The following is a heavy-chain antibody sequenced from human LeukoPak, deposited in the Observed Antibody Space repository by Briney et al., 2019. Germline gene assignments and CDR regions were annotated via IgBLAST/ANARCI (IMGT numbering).Heavy chain of an antibody. J-gene: IGHJ3*02. D-gene: IGHD3-22*01. CDR3: ARGAGDSSGPDAFDI. CDR1: GGSFSGYY. Sequence: SETLSLTCAVYGGSFSGYYWSWIRQPPGKGLEWIGEINHSGSTNYNPSLKSRVTISVDTSKNQFSLKLSSVTAADTAVYYCARGAGDSSGPDAFDIWGQGTMVTVSS. V-gene: IGHV4-34*01. CDR2: INHSGST.